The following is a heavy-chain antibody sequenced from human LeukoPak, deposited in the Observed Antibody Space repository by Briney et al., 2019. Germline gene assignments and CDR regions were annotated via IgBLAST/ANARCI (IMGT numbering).Heavy chain of an antibody. Sequence: ASVKVSCKASGYSLNAYYMHWVRQAPGQGLEWMGWINPSSGGTKYAQKFQGRVTMARDTSISTTYMELSRLTSDDTAVYCCARGLGLDYWGQGTLVTVSS. CDR1: GYSLNAYY. D-gene: IGHD4-11*01. V-gene: IGHV1-2*02. CDR2: INPSSGGT. CDR3: ARGLGLDY. J-gene: IGHJ4*02.